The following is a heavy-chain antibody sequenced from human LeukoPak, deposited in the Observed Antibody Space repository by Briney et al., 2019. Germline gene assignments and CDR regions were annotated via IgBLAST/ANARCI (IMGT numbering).Heavy chain of an antibody. D-gene: IGHD6-13*01. CDR1: GGSFSGYY. Sequence: PSETLSLTCAVYGGSFSGYYWSWIRQPPGKGLEWIGEINRSGSTNYNPSLKSRVTISVDTSKNQFSLKLSSVTAADTAVYYCARTAAAGRVALYYYGMDVWGQGTTVTVSS. J-gene: IGHJ6*02. CDR3: ARTAAAGRVALYYYGMDV. CDR2: INRSGST. V-gene: IGHV4-34*01.